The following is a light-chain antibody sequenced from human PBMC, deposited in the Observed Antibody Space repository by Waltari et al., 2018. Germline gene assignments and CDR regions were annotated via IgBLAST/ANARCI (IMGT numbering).Light chain of an antibody. CDR2: DVS. CDR3: GSYTSSTTLA. V-gene: IGLV2-14*03. J-gene: IGLJ1*01. CDR1: SSDVGGYYY. Sequence: QSALTQPASVSGSPGQSITISCTGTSSDVGGYYYVPWYQQHPGKAPKLMLYDVSNRPLEVSHRFSGSKSGNTASLTISGLQADDEAEYYCGSYTSSTTLAFGTGTKVTVL.